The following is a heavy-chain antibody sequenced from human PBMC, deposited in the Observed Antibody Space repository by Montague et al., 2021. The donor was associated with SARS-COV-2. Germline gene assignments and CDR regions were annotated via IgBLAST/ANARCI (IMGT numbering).Heavy chain of an antibody. J-gene: IGHJ4*02. CDR3: ARGHLSVSMIVVVFTSASYYFDY. Sequence: SETLSLTCGVYGGSFGDDHWSWIRQPPGKGLEWIGDIKQSGSTNXIPSLKSRVTISVDTSRNQFSLKLTSVTAADTAVYFCARGHLSVSMIVVVFTSASYYFDYWGQGALVTVSS. CDR1: GGSFGDDH. D-gene: IGHD3-22*01. CDR2: IKQSGST. V-gene: IGHV4-34*01.